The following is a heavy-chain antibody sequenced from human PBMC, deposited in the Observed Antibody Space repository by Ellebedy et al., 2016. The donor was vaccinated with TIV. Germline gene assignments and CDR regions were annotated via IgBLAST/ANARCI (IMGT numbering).Heavy chain of an antibody. Sequence: LRLXXAVSGGSISSGGYSWSWIRQPPGKGLEWIGYIYHSGSTYYNPSLKSRVTISVDRSKNQFSLKLSSVTAADTAVYYCARDTGGSGVDYYYYYYMDVWGKGTTVTVSS. V-gene: IGHV4-30-2*01. CDR1: GGSISSGGYS. D-gene: IGHD3-16*01. CDR3: ARDTGGSGVDYYYYYYMDV. CDR2: IYHSGST. J-gene: IGHJ6*03.